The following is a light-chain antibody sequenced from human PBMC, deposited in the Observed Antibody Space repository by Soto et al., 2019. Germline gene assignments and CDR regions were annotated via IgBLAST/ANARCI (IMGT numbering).Light chain of an antibody. CDR2: GAS. CDR3: QQYGGTPPIT. V-gene: IGKV3-20*01. CDR1: QEISSSY. Sequence: EIVLTQSPGTLSLSPGERATLSCRASQEISSSYSAWYQQKPGQAPRFLIYGASRRATGIPDRFSGSGSGTDFTLTISRLEPEDFAVYYCQQYGGTPPITFGQGTRLEIK. J-gene: IGKJ5*01.